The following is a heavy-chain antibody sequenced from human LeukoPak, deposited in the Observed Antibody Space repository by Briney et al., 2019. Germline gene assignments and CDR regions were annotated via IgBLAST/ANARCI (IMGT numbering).Heavy chain of an antibody. Sequence: ASVKVSCKASGYTFTGYYMHWVRQAPGQGLEWMGWISAYNGNTNYAQKLQGRVTMTTDTSTSTAYMELRSLRSDDTAVYYCARDRDVLRYFDRLSRGSWFDPWGQGTLVTVSS. CDR3: ARDRDVLRYFDRLSRGSWFDP. D-gene: IGHD3-9*01. CDR2: ISAYNGNT. CDR1: GYTFTGYY. V-gene: IGHV1-18*04. J-gene: IGHJ5*02.